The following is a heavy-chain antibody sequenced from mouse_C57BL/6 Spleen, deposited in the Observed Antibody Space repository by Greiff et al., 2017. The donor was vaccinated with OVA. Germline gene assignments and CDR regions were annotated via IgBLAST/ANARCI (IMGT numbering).Heavy chain of an antibody. CDR2: IDPENGDT. D-gene: IGHD1-1*01. Sequence: EVQLQQSGAELVRPGASVKLSCTASGFNIKDDYMHWVKQRPEQGLEWIGWIDPENGDTEYASKFQGKATITADTSSNTAYLQLSSLTSEDTAVYYCTTSPAVGFAYGGQGTRVTVSA. CDR1: GFNIKDDY. V-gene: IGHV14-4*01. CDR3: TTSPAVGFAY. J-gene: IGHJ3*01.